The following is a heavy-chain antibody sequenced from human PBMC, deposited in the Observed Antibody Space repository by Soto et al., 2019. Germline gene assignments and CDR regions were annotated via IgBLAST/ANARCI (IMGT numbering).Heavy chain of an antibody. D-gene: IGHD2-15*01. Sequence: EVQLLESGGGLVQPGGSLRLSCAASGFTFSSYAMSWVRQAPGKGLEWVSAISGSGGSTYYADSGKGRFTIYRDNAKNSMYLQMNGLRAEDTAVYYCAKDRVVVVVAATRGWFDPWGQGTLVTVSS. CDR3: AKDRVVVVVAATRGWFDP. CDR2: ISGSGGST. J-gene: IGHJ5*02. CDR1: GFTFSSYA. V-gene: IGHV3-23*01.